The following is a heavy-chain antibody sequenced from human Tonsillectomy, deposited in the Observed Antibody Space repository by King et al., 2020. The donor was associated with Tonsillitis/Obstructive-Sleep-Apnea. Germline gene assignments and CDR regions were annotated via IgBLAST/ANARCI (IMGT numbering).Heavy chain of an antibody. V-gene: IGHV4-34*01. CDR1: GGSFSGYY. D-gene: IGHD3-3*01. J-gene: IGHJ4*02. CDR3: ARGGTYYDFWSSDS. Sequence: VQLQQWGAGLLKPSETLSLTCAVYGGSFSGYYCSWIRHPPGKGLEWIGEVDHIGSTNYNPSLKGRVTMSVDTSKNQFSLRLSSVTAADTAVYYCARGGTYYDFWSSDSWGQGTLVTVSS. CDR2: VDHIGST.